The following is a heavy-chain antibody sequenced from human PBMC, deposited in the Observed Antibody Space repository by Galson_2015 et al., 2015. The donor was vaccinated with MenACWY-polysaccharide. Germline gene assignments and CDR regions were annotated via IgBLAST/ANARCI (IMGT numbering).Heavy chain of an antibody. D-gene: IGHD1-14*01. J-gene: IGHJ4*02. Sequence: LRLSCAVSGFSFSRYGMSWVRQIPGKGLEWVAGISYSGTSKYHADSVRGRFTISRDNSKNTLFLQMASLRAEDTAMYYCAKEGGAIGKYPLDSWGQGALVTVSS. CDR1: GFSFSRYG. CDR3: AKEGGAIGKYPLDS. CDR2: ISYSGTSK. V-gene: IGHV3-23*01.